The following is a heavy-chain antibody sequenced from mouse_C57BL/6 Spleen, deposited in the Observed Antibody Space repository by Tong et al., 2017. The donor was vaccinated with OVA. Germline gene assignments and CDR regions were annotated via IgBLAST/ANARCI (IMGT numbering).Heavy chain of an antibody. J-gene: IGHJ3*01. D-gene: IGHD2-4*01. V-gene: IGHV5-4*01. Sequence: EVQLQESGGGLVKPGGSLKLSCAASGFTFSSYAMSWVRQTPEKRLEWVATISDGGSYTYYPDNVKGRFTISRDNAKNNLYLQMSHLKSEDTAMYYCARSNYYDYDWFACWGQGTLVTVSA. CDR1: GFTFSSYA. CDR3: ARSNYYDYDWFAC. CDR2: ISDGGSYT.